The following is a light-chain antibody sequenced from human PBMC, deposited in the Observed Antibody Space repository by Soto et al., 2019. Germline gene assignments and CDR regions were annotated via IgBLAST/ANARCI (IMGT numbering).Light chain of an antibody. Sequence: DIQMTQSPSSLSASVGGRVNITCRESQGISNFLAWYQQKPGKVPKLLISAASTLQSGVPSRFSGSGSGTDFTLTITSLQPEDVATYYCQKYSSVITFGQGTRLEIK. CDR3: QKYSSVIT. J-gene: IGKJ5*01. V-gene: IGKV1-27*01. CDR2: AAS. CDR1: QGISNF.